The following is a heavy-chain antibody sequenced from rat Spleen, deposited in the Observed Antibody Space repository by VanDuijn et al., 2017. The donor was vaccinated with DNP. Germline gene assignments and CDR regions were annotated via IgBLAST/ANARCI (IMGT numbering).Heavy chain of an antibody. CDR2: ISSSGDST. J-gene: IGHJ2*01. D-gene: IGHD1-4*01. V-gene: IGHV5-46*01. CDR1: GFTFSSFP. Sequence: EVQLVESGGGSVQPGRSMKLSCAASGFTFSSFPMAWVRQAPTKGLDWVATISSSGDSTYYRDSVKGRFTISRDNGESTLYLQMNSLRSEDTATYYCTRGSSLPGYLDYWGQGVLVTVSS. CDR3: TRGSSLPGYLDY.